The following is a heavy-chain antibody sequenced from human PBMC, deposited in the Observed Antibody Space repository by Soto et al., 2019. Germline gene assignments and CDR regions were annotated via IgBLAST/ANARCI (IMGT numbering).Heavy chain of an antibody. CDR1: GGTFSTYA. CDR3: ASLGTYYFHSGNYSK. CDR2: IIPIFGAA. V-gene: IGHV1-69*13. Sequence: SVKVSCKASGGTFSTYAISWVRQAPGQGLEWMGGIIPIFGAANYAQKFHDKITITADESTNTAYMELSSLRSEDTAIYYCASLGTYYFHSGNYSKWGQGTPVTVSS. D-gene: IGHD3-10*01. J-gene: IGHJ1*01.